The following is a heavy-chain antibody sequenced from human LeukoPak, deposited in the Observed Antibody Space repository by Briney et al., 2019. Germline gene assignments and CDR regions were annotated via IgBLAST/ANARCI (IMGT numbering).Heavy chain of an antibody. CDR2: IYYSDST. J-gene: IGHJ6*03. D-gene: IGHD2-15*01. CDR3: ARFPGSAEYRHYYYMDV. Sequence: PSETLSLTCTVSGGSISNYFWSWIRQPPGKGLECIGYIYYSDSTNCNPSLKSRVTVSVDTSKNQFSLKLSSVTAADTAVYYCARFPGSAEYRHYYYMDVWGKGTTVTVSS. CDR1: GGSISNYF. V-gene: IGHV4-59*01.